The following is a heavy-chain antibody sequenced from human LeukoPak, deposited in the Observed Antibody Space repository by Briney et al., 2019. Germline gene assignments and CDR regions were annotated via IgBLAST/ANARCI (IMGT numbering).Heavy chain of an antibody. D-gene: IGHD2-2*01. CDR1: GFTFTSSA. V-gene: IGHV1-58*01. Sequence: SVKVSCKASGFTFTSSAVQWVRQARGQRLEGIGWIVVGSGNTNYAQKFQERVTITRDMSTSTAYMELSSLRSEDTAVYYCAAEYCSSTSCYGGAAYYYYGMDVWGQGTTVTVSS. J-gene: IGHJ6*02. CDR2: IVVGSGNT. CDR3: AAEYCSSTSCYGGAAYYYYGMDV.